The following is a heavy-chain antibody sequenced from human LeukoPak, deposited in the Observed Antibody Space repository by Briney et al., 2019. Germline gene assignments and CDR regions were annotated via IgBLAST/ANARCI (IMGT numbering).Heavy chain of an antibody. J-gene: IGHJ4*02. V-gene: IGHV4-34*01. CDR1: GGSFSGYY. CDR3: ARGDYFGSGLGD. CDR2: INHSGST. Sequence: SETLSLTCAVYGGSFSGYYWSWIRQPPGKGLEWIGEINHSGSTNYNPSLKSRVTISVDSSKNQFSLKVNSVTAADTAVYYCARGDYFGSGLGDWGQGTLVTVSS. D-gene: IGHD3-10*01.